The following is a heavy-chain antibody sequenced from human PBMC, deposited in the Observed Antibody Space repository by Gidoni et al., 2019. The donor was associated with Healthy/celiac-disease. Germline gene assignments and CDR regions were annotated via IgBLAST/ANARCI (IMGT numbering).Heavy chain of an antibody. V-gene: IGHV3-33*01. D-gene: IGHD1-26*01. CDR2: IGYDGSNK. Sequence: QVQLVESGGGVVQPGRSLRLSCAASGFTFSSYGMHWVRQAPGKGLELVAVIGYDGSNKYYAYSVKGRFTISRDNSKNTLYLQMNSLRAEDTAVYYCARDLVDYGGSYSGPDYWGQGTLVTVSS. CDR1: GFTFSSYG. J-gene: IGHJ4*02. CDR3: ARDLVDYGGSYSGPDY.